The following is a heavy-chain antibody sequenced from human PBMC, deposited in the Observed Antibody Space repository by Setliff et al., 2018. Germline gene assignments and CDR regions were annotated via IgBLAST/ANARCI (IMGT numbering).Heavy chain of an antibody. CDR1: GFTFSSYE. CDR2: ISSSGSTI. J-gene: IGHJ4*02. D-gene: IGHD3-9*01. CDR3: ACPDILTGLSDY. V-gene: IGHV3-48*03. Sequence: GESLKISCAASGFTFSSYEMNWVRQAPGKGLEWVSYISSSGSTIFYADSVKGRFTISRDNAKKSLYLQMNSLRAEDTAVYYCACPDILTGLSDYWGQGTLVTVS.